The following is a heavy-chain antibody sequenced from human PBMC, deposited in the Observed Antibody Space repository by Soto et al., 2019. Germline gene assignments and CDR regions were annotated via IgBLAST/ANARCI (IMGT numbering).Heavy chain of an antibody. CDR3: TRDPIVNYYDSSGPGSAFDI. V-gene: IGHV3-49*03. Sequence: GGSLRLSCTASGFTFGDYAMSWFRQAPGKGLEWVGFIRSKAYGGTTEYAASVKGRFTISRDDSKSIAYLQMNSLKTEDTAVYYCTRDPIVNYYDSSGPGSAFDIWGQGTVVTVSS. D-gene: IGHD3-22*01. CDR2: IRSKAYGGTT. J-gene: IGHJ3*02. CDR1: GFTFGDYA.